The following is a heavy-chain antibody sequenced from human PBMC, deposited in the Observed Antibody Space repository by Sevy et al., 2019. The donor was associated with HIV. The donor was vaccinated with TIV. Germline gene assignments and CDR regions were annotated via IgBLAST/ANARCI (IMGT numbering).Heavy chain of an antibody. Sequence: GGSLRLSCAASRFTLRSYAMSWVRQAPGKGLEWVSAISGSGVSTYYADSVKGRFTISRDNSKNTLYLQMNILRAEDTAVYYCAKDVRYDSSGYFDYWGQGILVTVSS. CDR3: AKDVRYDSSGYFDY. V-gene: IGHV3-23*01. CDR1: RFTLRSYA. J-gene: IGHJ4*02. D-gene: IGHD3-22*01. CDR2: ISGSGVST.